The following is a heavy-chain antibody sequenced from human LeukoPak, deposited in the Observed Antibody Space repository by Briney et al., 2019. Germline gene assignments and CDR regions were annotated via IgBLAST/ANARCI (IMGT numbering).Heavy chain of an antibody. CDR2: IKQDGSEK. Sequence: GGSLRLSCAASGFTFNSYAMGWVRQAPGKGLEWVANIKQDGSEKYYVDSVKGRFTISRDNAKNSLYLQMNSLRAEDTAVYYCAREMLDHDAFDIWGQGTMVTVSS. D-gene: IGHD1-1*01. J-gene: IGHJ3*02. CDR3: AREMLDHDAFDI. V-gene: IGHV3-7*03. CDR1: GFTFNSYA.